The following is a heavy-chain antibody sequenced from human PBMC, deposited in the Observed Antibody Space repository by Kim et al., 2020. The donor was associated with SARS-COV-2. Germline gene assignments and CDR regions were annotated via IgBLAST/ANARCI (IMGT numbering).Heavy chain of an antibody. CDR3: ARGHREMATILPYGY. CDR2: IYYSGST. Sequence: SETLSLTCTVSGGSISSYYWSWIRQPPGKGLEWIGYIYYSGSTNYNPSLKSRVTISVDTSKNQFSLKLSSVTAADTAVYYCARGHREMATILPYGYWGQGTLVTVSS. J-gene: IGHJ4*02. CDR1: GGSISSYY. V-gene: IGHV4-59*01. D-gene: IGHD5-12*01.